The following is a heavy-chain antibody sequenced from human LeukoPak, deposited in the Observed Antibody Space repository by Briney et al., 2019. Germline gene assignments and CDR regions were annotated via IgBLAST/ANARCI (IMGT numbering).Heavy chain of an antibody. D-gene: IGHD2-15*01. CDR1: GGSISSSSYY. Sequence: PSETLSLTCTVSGGSISSSSYYWGWIRQPPGKGLERVGSIYYSGSTYYDASLKSRVAISVDTSKNQFTPKLSSVTAADTAVYYCARHVFRLLIRKYNWFDPWGQGTLVTVSS. V-gene: IGHV4-39*01. CDR2: IYYSGST. J-gene: IGHJ5*02. CDR3: ARHVFRLLIRKYNWFDP.